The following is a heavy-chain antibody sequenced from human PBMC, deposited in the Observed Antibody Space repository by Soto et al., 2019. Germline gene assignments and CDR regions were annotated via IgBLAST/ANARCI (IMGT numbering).Heavy chain of an antibody. D-gene: IGHD2-2*01. Sequence: QVQLQESGPGLVKPSGTLSLTCAVSGGSISSSNWWSWVRQPPGKGLEWIGEIYHSGSTNYNPSLKSRDTISVDKSKNQFSLKLGSVTAADTAVYYCARVVGGYSYGMDVWGQGTTVTVSS. CDR1: GGSISSSNW. CDR3: ARVVGGYSYGMDV. J-gene: IGHJ6*02. V-gene: IGHV4-4*02. CDR2: IYHSGST.